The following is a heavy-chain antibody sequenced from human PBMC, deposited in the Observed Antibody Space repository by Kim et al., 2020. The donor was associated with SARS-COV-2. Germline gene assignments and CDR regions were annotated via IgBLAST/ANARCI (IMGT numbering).Heavy chain of an antibody. Sequence: SRRGGSTYYADSVKRRFTISRDNSKNTLYLQMNSLRAEDTAVYYCAKWDYWGQGTLVTVSS. CDR3: AKWDY. CDR2: SRRGGST. V-gene: IGHV3-23*01. J-gene: IGHJ4*02.